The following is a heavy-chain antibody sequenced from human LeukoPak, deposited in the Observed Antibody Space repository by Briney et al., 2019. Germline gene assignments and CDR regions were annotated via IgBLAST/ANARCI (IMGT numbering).Heavy chain of an antibody. Sequence: SETLSLTCAVSGGSISSSNWWSWVRQPPGKGLEWIGEIYHSGSTYYNPSLKSRVTISVDTSKNQFSLKLSSVTAADTAVYYCARPKNDYGTPYDAFDIWGQGTMVTVSS. D-gene: IGHD4-17*01. V-gene: IGHV4-4*02. CDR1: GGSISSSNW. CDR2: IYHSGST. CDR3: ARPKNDYGTPYDAFDI. J-gene: IGHJ3*02.